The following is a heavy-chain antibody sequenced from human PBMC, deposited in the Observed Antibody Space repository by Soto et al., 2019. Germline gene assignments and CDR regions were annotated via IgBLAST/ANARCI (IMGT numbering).Heavy chain of an antibody. CDR1: GGSISSSSYY. CDR3: ARQSLEYLGSVGCLDP. Sequence: PAGTLSLTCTVSGGSISSSSYYWVWIRQPPGKGLEWIGSIYYSGTTYYNPSLKSRVTISVDTSKNQFSLKLRSVTAADTAVYYCARQSLEYLGSVGCLDPWGTGTLVTVSS. D-gene: IGHD1-26*01. CDR2: IYYSGTT. J-gene: IGHJ5*02. V-gene: IGHV4-39*01.